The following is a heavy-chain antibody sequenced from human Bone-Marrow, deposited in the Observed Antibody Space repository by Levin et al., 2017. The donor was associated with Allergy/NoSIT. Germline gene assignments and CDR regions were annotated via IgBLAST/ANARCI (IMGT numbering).Heavy chain of an antibody. J-gene: IGHJ3*02. CDR2: IFPLSPAP. D-gene: IGHD3-22*01. V-gene: IGHV1-69*13. CDR1: GGTFRAHT. Sequence: ASVKVSCKASGGTFRAHTIHWVRQAPGQGLEWMGGIFPLSPAPFHAQNFQGRVTITADESTTTAYMELNSLRSEDTAIYYCARATEGPYDSPGLGPFDIWGQGTMVTVSS. CDR3: ARATEGPYDSPGLGPFDI.